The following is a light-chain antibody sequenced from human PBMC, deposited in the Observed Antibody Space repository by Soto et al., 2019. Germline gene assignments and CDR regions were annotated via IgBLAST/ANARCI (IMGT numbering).Light chain of an antibody. CDR3: QQRSNWPLT. Sequence: EIVLTQSPATLSLSPGERATLSCRASQSVSSYLAWYQQKPGQAPRLLMSDASDRATGIPARFSGSRSGTTFTLTISSLETEDLAVYYCQQRSNWPLTFGGGTKVEIK. CDR1: QSVSSY. J-gene: IGKJ4*01. CDR2: DAS. V-gene: IGKV3-11*01.